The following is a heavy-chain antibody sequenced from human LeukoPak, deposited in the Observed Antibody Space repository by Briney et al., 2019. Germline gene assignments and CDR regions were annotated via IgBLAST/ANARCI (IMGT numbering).Heavy chain of an antibody. CDR1: GGSVSSSY. D-gene: IGHD5-18*01. CDR3: ARQAWIQLWSNWFDP. J-gene: IGHJ5*02. V-gene: IGHV4-59*02. Sequence: SETLSLTCTVSGGSVSSSYWSWIRQPPGKGLEWIGYIYYSGTTNYNPSLKSRVTISVDTSKNQFSLKLSSVTAADTAVYYCARQAWIQLWSNWFDPWGQGTLVTVSS. CDR2: IYYSGTT.